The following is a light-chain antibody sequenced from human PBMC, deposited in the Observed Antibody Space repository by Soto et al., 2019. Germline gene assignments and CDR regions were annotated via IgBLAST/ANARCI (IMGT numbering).Light chain of an antibody. Sequence: RWEPATLSCRASQSIHSWLAWYQQKPGKAPRLLIYGASSMATGIPDRFSGSGSGTDFTLTISRLEPEDFAVYYCQQYGSSPRTFGQGTKVDIK. CDR2: GAS. V-gene: IGKV3-20*01. CDR3: QQYGSSPRT. J-gene: IGKJ1*01. CDR1: QSIHSW.